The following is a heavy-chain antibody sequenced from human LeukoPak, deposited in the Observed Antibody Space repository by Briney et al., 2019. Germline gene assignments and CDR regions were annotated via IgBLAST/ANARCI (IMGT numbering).Heavy chain of an antibody. CDR1: GYTFTNYG. J-gene: IGHJ4*02. CDR2: IRAYNGYT. V-gene: IGHV1-18*01. D-gene: IGHD2-2*01. CDR3: ARVEGYCSSTSCSSDHFDY. Sequence: ASVKVSFKASGYTFTNYGISWVRQAPGQGLEWMGWIRAYNGYTKYAQKFQGRVTVTTESSTSTAYMELRTLRSDDTAVYYCARVEGYCSSTSCSSDHFDYWGQGTLVTVSS.